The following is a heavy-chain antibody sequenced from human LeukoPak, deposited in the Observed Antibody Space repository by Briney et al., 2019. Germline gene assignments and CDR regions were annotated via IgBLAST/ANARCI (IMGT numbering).Heavy chain of an antibody. Sequence: GGSVRLSCAASGFTFDDYAIHWVRQAPGEGLEWVSGISWNSGSIGYADSVKGRFTISRDNAKNSLYLQMNSLRAEDTALYYCAKSLSGPEDDYWGQGTLVPVSS. J-gene: IGHJ4*02. V-gene: IGHV3-9*01. D-gene: IGHD6-19*01. CDR2: ISWNSGSI. CDR3: AKSLSGPEDDY. CDR1: GFTFDDYA.